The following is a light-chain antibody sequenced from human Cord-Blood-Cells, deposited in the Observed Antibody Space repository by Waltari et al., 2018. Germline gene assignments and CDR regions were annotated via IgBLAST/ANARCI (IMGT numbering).Light chain of an antibody. CDR1: QSISSY. CDR3: QQSYSTPWT. J-gene: IGKJ1*01. CDR2: AAS. Sequence: DIQITQSPSSRSASVGDRVTITCRASQSISSYLNWDQQKPGKAPKLLIYAASSLQSGVPSRFSGSGSGTDFTLTISSLQPEDFATYYCQQSYSTPWTFGQGTKVEIK. V-gene: IGKV1-39*01.